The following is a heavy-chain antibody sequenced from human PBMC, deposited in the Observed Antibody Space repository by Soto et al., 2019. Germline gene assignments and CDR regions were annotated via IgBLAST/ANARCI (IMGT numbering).Heavy chain of an antibody. J-gene: IGHJ6*02. CDR2: ISGSGGST. V-gene: IGHV3-23*01. CDR1: GFTFSSYA. Sequence: PGXSLRLSCAAAGFTFSSYAISWVHQAPGKGLEWVSAISGSGGSTYYADSVKGRFTISRDNSKNTLYLQMNSLRAEDTAVYYCAKVVPAARYYYGMDVWGQGTTVTVSS. D-gene: IGHD2-2*01. CDR3: AKVVPAARYYYGMDV.